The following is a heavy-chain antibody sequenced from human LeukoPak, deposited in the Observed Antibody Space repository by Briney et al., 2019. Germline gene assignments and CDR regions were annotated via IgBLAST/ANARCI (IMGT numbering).Heavy chain of an antibody. CDR1: GFTFSGSA. V-gene: IGHV3-73*01. Sequence: GGSLRPSCAASGFTFSGSAMHWVRQASGKGLEWVGRIRSKANSYATAYAASVKGRFTISRDDSKNTAYLQMNSLKTEDTAVYYCTRQGSSGYSFDYWGQGTLVTVSS. J-gene: IGHJ4*02. CDR3: TRQGSSGYSFDY. CDR2: IRSKANSYAT. D-gene: IGHD3-22*01.